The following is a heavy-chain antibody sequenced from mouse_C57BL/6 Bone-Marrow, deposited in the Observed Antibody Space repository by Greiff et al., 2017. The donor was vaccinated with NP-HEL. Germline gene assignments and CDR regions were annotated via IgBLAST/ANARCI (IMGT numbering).Heavy chain of an antibody. J-gene: IGHJ4*01. CDR2: IWTGGGT. CDR3: AREDGYVPYCAMDY. Sequence: VQLQESGPGLVAPSQSLSITCTVSGFSLTSYAISWVRQPPGKGLEWLGVIWTGGGTNYNSALKSRLSISKDNSKSQVFLKMNSLQTDDTARYYCAREDGYVPYCAMDYWGQGNSVTVTS. V-gene: IGHV2-9-1*01. D-gene: IGHD2-2*01. CDR1: GFSLTSYA.